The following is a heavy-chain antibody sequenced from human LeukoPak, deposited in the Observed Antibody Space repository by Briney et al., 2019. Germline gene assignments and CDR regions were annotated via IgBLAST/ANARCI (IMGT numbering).Heavy chain of an antibody. D-gene: IGHD5-24*01. CDR1: GASISSTTYY. Sequence: PSETLSLTCTVSGASISSTTYYWGWIRQPPRKGLEWIASIYYSGSTYYNPSLKSRVTISVDTSKNQFSLKLSSVTAADTAVYYCARPGRWGWLQGNWYFDLWGRGTLVTVSS. V-gene: IGHV4-39*01. CDR2: IYYSGST. J-gene: IGHJ2*01. CDR3: ARPGRWGWLQGNWYFDL.